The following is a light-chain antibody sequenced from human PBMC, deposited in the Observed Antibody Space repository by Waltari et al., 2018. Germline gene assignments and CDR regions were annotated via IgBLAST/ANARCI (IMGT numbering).Light chain of an antibody. J-gene: IGKJ2*01. CDR1: QNVNSG. Sequence: EIVMTQSPATLSVSPGERATLSCRASQNVNSGLAWYQQKPGQAPRLLIYGASTRATGIPARFSGSGSGTEVTLTISSLQSEDFAVYYCQQYNNWPPYTFGQGTKLEI. CDR2: GAS. CDR3: QQYNNWPPYT. V-gene: IGKV3-15*01.